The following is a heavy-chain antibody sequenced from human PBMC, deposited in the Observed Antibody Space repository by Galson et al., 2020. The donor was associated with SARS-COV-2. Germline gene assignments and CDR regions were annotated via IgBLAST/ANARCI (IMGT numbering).Heavy chain of an antibody. Sequence: ETSETLSLTCTVSGGPISSGGYYWSWIRQHPGKGLEWIGYIYYSGSTYYNPSLKSRVTISVDTSKNQFSLKLSSVTAADTAVYYCARCVPEWSGHYGMDVWGQGTTVTVSS. D-gene: IGHD3-3*01. CDR1: GGPISSGGYY. CDR3: ARCVPEWSGHYGMDV. V-gene: IGHV4-31*03. CDR2: IYYSGST. J-gene: IGHJ6*02.